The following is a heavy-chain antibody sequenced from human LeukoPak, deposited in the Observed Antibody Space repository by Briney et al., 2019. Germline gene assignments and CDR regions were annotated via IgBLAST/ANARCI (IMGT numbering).Heavy chain of an antibody. D-gene: IGHD2-15*01. Sequence: PSETLSLTCTVSGGSISSYYWSWIRQPPGKGLEWIGYIYYSGSTNYNPSLKSRVTISVDTSKNQFSLKLSSVTAADTAVYYCARCWPVVVALGAFDIWGQGTMVTVSS. CDR1: GGSISSYY. CDR3: ARCWPVVVALGAFDI. J-gene: IGHJ3*02. V-gene: IGHV4-59*01. CDR2: IYYSGST.